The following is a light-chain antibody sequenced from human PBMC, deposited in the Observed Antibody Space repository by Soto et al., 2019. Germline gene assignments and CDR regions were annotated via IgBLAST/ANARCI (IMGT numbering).Light chain of an antibody. CDR3: SSFTGFTTV. CDR1: SSDIGASNF. J-gene: IGLJ1*01. CDR2: EVT. V-gene: IGLV2-8*01. Sequence: QSVLTQPPSAPGSPGQSVTISCTGTSSDIGASNFVSWYQQHPGKAPKLVIYEVTKRPSGVPDRFSGSKFGNTASLTVSGLQTEDAADYYCSSFTGFTTVFGSGTKGTVL.